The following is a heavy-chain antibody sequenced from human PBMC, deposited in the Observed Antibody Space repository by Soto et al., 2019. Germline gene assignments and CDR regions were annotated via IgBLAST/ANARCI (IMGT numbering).Heavy chain of an antibody. CDR3: GKDTLDCSGGDCPLYYYYGMDV. CDR2: ISNDGTNK. Sequence: PGGSLRLSCAASGFTFSSYGMHWVRQAPGKGLEWLAVISNDGTNKYLADSVKGRLTLSRDNSRNTLSLEINNLRPEDTAVYYCGKDTLDCSGGDCPLYYYYGMDVWGQGTTVTAP. J-gene: IGHJ6*02. D-gene: IGHD2-15*01. V-gene: IGHV3-30*18. CDR1: GFTFSSYG.